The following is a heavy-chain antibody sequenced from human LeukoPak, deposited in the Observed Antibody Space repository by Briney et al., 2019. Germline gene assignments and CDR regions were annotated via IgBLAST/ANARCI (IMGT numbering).Heavy chain of an antibody. CDR3: ASHRTGDYYWYFAL. J-gene: IGHJ2*01. D-gene: IGHD7-27*01. Sequence: PQTLSLTCTVSGGSISSDGYYWSWIRQHPGKGLEWIGYIDYSGTTYYNPSLNSRVTISADTSNKQVSLRLSSVTAADTAVYYCASHRTGDYYWYFALWGRGTLVTVSP. CDR2: IDYSGTT. CDR1: GGSISSDGYY. V-gene: IGHV4-31*03.